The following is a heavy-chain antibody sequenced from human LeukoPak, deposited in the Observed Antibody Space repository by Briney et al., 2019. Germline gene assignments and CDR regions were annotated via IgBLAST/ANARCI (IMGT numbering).Heavy chain of an antibody. CDR1: GFTFSSYW. V-gene: IGHV3-74*01. CDR3: AKDDRWLQFCC. Sequence: GGSLRLSCAASGFTFSSYWMHWVRRAPGKGLVWVSRINSDGSSTSYADSVKGRFTISRDNSRNTVYLQMNSLRAEDTAVYYCAKDDRWLQFCCWGQGTLVTVSA. CDR2: INSDGSST. J-gene: IGHJ4*02. D-gene: IGHD5-24*01.